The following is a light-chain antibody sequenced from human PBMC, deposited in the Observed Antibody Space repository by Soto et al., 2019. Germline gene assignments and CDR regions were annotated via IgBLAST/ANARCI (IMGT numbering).Light chain of an antibody. CDR2: GTS. V-gene: IGKV3-20*01. J-gene: IGKJ5*01. Sequence: EIVLTQSPGTLSLSPGERATLSCRASQSVSSSYLAWYQQKPGQAPRLLIYGTSRRATGIPDRFSGSGSGTDFTLIISRLEPEDFAVYYCQQYATSPSITFGQGTRLEIK. CDR3: QQYATSPSIT. CDR1: QSVSSSY.